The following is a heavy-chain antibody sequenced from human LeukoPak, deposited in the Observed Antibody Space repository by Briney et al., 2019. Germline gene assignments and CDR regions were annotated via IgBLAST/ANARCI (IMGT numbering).Heavy chain of an antibody. J-gene: IGHJ5*02. D-gene: IGHD5-12*01. V-gene: IGHV4-38-2*02. CDR3: AKERRDVVDP. CDR2: IYHSGST. Sequence: SETLSLTCTVSGYSISSGYYWGWIRQPPGKGLEWIGSIYHSGSTYYNPSLKSRVTISVDTSKNQFTLKLSSVTAADTAVYYCAKERRDVVDPWGQGTLVTVSS. CDR1: GYSISSGYY.